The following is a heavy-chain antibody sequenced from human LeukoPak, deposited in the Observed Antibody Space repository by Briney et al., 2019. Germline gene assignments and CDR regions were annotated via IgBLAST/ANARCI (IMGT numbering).Heavy chain of an antibody. V-gene: IGHV3-43*02. Sequence: GGSLRLSCAASGFTFDDYAMHGVRQAPGKGLEWVSLISWYGGSTYYADSVKGRFTISRDNSKNSLDLQMNSLRNEYTALYYFAIPATVTTPYDAFDIWGQGTMVTVSS. CDR1: GFTFDDYA. J-gene: IGHJ3*02. CDR2: ISWYGGST. CDR3: AIPATVTTPYDAFDI. D-gene: IGHD4-17*01.